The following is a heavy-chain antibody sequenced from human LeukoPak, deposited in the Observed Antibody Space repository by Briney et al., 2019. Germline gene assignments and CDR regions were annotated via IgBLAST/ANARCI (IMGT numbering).Heavy chain of an antibody. J-gene: IGHJ4*02. Sequence: GGSLRLSCAASGFTFSGSGMHWVRQASGKGLEWVGRITSKANSYATAYAASVKGRFTISRADSENMAYLQMNSLKTEDTAVYYCTRLAPKDYGTSFDYWGQGTLVTVSS. CDR3: TRLAPKDYGTSFDY. CDR1: GFTFSGSG. D-gene: IGHD4/OR15-4a*01. V-gene: IGHV3-73*01. CDR2: ITSKANSYAT.